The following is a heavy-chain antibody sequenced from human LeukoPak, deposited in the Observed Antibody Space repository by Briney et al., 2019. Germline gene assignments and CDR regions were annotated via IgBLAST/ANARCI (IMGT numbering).Heavy chain of an antibody. CDR1: GGSISSGDYY. Sequence: PSETLSLTCTVSGGSISSGDYYWSWIRQPPGKGLEWIVYIYYSGSTYYNPSLKSRVTISVDTSKNQFPLKLSSVTAADTAVYYCARESVYSGYFDYWGQGTLVTVSS. CDR2: IYYSGST. V-gene: IGHV4-30-4*01. J-gene: IGHJ4*02. D-gene: IGHD5-12*01. CDR3: ARESVYSGYFDY.